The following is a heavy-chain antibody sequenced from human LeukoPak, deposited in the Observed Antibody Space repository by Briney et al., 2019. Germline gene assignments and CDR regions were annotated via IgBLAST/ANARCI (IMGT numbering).Heavy chain of an antibody. CDR1: GYTFINYG. V-gene: IGHV1-18*01. CDR2: ISAYNGHT. CDR3: ARGSPSRRFYDSSGYYSYYFDY. Sequence: ASVKVSCKASGYTFINYGISWVRQAPGRGLEWMGWISAYNGHTKFAQKVQGRVTMTADTSTSTAYMELRSLRSDDTAVYYCARGSPSRRFYDSSGYYSYYFDYWGQGTLVTVSS. J-gene: IGHJ4*02. D-gene: IGHD3-22*01.